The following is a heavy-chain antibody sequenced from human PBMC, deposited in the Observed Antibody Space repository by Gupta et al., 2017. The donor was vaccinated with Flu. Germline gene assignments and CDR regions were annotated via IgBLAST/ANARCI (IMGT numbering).Heavy chain of an antibody. CDR1: GDSVSSNSAA. Sequence: QVQLQQSGPGLVTPSQTLSLTCAISGDSVSSNSAAWNWIRQSPSRGLEWLGRTYYRSKWYNDYAVSVKSRITINPDTSKNQFSLQLNSVTPEDTAVYYCAREGYDILTGYYRYYFDYWGQGTLVTVSS. V-gene: IGHV6-1*01. J-gene: IGHJ4*02. CDR3: AREGYDILTGYYRYYFDY. CDR2: TYYRSKWYN. D-gene: IGHD3-9*01.